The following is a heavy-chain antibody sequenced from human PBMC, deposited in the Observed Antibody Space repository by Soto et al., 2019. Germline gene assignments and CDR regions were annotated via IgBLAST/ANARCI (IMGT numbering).Heavy chain of an antibody. Sequence: GSLRLSCAASGFTFSSYSMNWVRQAPGKGLEWVSSVSSSSSYIYYADSVKGRFTISRDNAKNSLYLQMNSLRAEDTAVYYCASLIVVVTADWFDPWGQGTLVTVSS. J-gene: IGHJ5*02. CDR1: GFTFSSYS. D-gene: IGHD2-21*02. CDR3: ASLIVVVTADWFDP. V-gene: IGHV3-21*01. CDR2: VSSSSSYI.